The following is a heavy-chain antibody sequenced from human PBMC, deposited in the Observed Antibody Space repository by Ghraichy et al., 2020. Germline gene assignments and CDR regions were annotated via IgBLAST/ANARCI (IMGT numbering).Heavy chain of an antibody. D-gene: IGHD3-10*01. J-gene: IGHJ4*02. CDR1: GFTFSSYS. CDR2: ISSSSSYI. CDR3: ARIPTRQLLWFGESLGGDY. Sequence: GGSLRLSCAASGFTFSSYSMNWVRQAPGKGLEWVSSISSSSSYIYYADSVKGRFTISRDNAKNSLYLQMNSLRAEDTAVYYCARIPTRQLLWFGESLGGDYWGQGTLVTVSS. V-gene: IGHV3-21*01.